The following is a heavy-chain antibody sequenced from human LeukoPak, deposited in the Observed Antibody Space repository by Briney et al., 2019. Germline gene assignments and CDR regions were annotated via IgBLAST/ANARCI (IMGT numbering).Heavy chain of an antibody. CDR3: ARDLDYGDYPYNFDY. CDR1: GYTFTSYG. CDR2: ISAYNGNT. D-gene: IGHD4-17*01. Sequence: ASVKVSCKASGYTFTSYGISWVRQAPGQGLEWMGWISAYNGNTNYAQKFQGRVTITADESTSTAYMELSSLRSEDTAVYYCARDLDYGDYPYNFDYWGQGTLVTVSS. J-gene: IGHJ4*02. V-gene: IGHV1-18*01.